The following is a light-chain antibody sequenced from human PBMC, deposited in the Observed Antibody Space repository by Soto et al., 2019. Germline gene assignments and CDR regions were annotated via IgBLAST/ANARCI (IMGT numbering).Light chain of an antibody. V-gene: IGKV3-20*01. Sequence: EIVSTQSPRTTSFSPGDTATLSCRPSKTVSASYLAWYQQKPGQAPRLLIYGATNRIIGIPDRFSGSVSGTDFTLTISRLEPEDFAVYYCQLYGVSSPRITFGQGTRLEIK. CDR3: QLYGVSSPRIT. CDR2: GAT. J-gene: IGKJ5*01. CDR1: KTVSASY.